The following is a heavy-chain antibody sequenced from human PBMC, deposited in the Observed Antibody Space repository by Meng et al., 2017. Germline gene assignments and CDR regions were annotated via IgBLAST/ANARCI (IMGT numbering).Heavy chain of an antibody. CDR3: ARHGRYYDSSGYYYYYGMDV. V-gene: IGHV4-34*01. CDR1: GGSFSGYY. D-gene: IGHD3-22*01. CDR2: INHSGST. J-gene: IGHJ6*02. Sequence: GSLRLSCAVYGGSFSGYYWSWIRQPPGKGLEWIGEINHSGSTNYNPSLKSRVTISVDTSKNQFSLKLSSVTAADTAVYYCARHGRYYDSSGYYYYYGMDVWGQGTMVTVSS.